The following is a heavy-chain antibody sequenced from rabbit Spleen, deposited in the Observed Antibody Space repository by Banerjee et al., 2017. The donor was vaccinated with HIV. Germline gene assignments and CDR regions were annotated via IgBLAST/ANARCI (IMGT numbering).Heavy chain of an antibody. V-gene: IGHV1S45*01. Sequence: QEQLVESGGGLVQPEGSLTLTCKASGFSFSSGNYMCWVRQAPGRGLEWIACIVTSSARTYYASWAKGRFTISKTSSTVTLQMTSLTAADTATYFCARDNDEAGYAFNLWGQGTLVTVS. CDR2: IVTSSART. CDR3: ARDNDEAGYAFNL. J-gene: IGHJ4*01. CDR1: GFSFSSGNY. D-gene: IGHD3-3*01.